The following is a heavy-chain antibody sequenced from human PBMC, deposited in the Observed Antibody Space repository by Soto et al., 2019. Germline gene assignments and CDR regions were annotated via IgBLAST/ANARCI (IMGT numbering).Heavy chain of an antibody. J-gene: IGHJ4*02. CDR1: GFPFRSYG. Sequence: PGWSLRLSCAASGFPFRSYGMRWVRQAPGKGLEWVSSISSTSSYIYYADSVKGRFTISRYNAKNSLYLQMNSLRAEDTAVYYCARSGGTTTEFYFDYWGQGTLVTVS. D-gene: IGHD2-2*01. CDR3: ARSGGTTTEFYFDY. V-gene: IGHV3-21*01. CDR2: ISSTSSYI.